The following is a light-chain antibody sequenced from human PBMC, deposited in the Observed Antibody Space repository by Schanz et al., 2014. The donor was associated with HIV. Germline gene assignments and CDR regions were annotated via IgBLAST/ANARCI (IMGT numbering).Light chain of an antibody. CDR1: QSVSSY. CDR2: DAS. Sequence: EIVLTQSPATLSLSPGERATLSCRASQSVSSYLSWYQQKPGQAPRLLIYDASNRATGIPVRFSGSGSGTDFTLTISSLEPEDFAVYYCQQYGSSPGVTFGPGTKVDIK. CDR3: QQYGSSPGVT. V-gene: IGKV3-11*01. J-gene: IGKJ3*01.